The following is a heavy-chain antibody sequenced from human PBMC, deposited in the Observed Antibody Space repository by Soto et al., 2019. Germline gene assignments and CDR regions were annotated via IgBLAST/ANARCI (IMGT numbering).Heavy chain of an antibody. Sequence: QVHLVQSGAEVAKPGPSVKVSCKLSGYTFTGSYIHWVRQAPGQGLEWMGWINPSSGDSKYAQKFQGRVTMTRDTSISTAYLDLRNLRSDDTAVYYCAREGGSAYGMDVWGQGTAVTVSS. V-gene: IGHV1-2*02. D-gene: IGHD1-26*01. J-gene: IGHJ6*02. CDR2: INPSSGDS. CDR3: AREGGSAYGMDV. CDR1: GYTFTGSY.